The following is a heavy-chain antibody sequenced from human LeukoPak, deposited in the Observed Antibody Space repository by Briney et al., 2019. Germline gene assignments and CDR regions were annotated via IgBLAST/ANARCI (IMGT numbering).Heavy chain of an antibody. CDR3: ARNFGSGSPYYYTYYGLDV. V-gene: IGHV3-21*01. CDR2: ISSSSGYI. J-gene: IGHJ6*02. D-gene: IGHD3-10*01. Sequence: GGSLRLSCAASGFTFSSYKMNWVRQAPGKGPEWVSSISSSSGYIYYADSVKGRFTISRDNAKNSLYLQMNSLRAEDTAVYYCARNFGSGSPYYYTYYGLDVWGQGTTVTVSS. CDR1: GFTFSSYK.